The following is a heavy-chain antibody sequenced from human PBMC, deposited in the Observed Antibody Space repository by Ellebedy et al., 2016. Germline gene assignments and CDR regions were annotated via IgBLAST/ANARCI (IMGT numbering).Heavy chain of an antibody. D-gene: IGHD4-11*01. CDR1: GYTFTSYI. V-gene: IGHV1-3*01. CDR2: INAGNDNT. CDR3: ARGVTVPMDV. Sequence: ASVKVSCKASGYTFTSYIIQWVRQAPGQRLEWMGWINAGNDNTKYSQKFQGRVTITRDTSASTAYMELSSLRFEDTAVYYCARGVTVPMDVWGQGTTVTVSS. J-gene: IGHJ6*02.